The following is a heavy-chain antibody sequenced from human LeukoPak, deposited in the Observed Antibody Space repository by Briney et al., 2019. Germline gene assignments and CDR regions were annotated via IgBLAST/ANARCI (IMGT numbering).Heavy chain of an antibody. D-gene: IGHD1-26*01. CDR3: ARHLGPYSASYLDY. V-gene: IGHV4-39*01. J-gene: IGHJ4*02. Sequence: SETLSLTCTVSGASISSSTYYWGWIRQPPGKGLEWIGSVNYAVNTYYNPSLKSRVTISADTSKNQFSLKMNFVTAADTALYYCARHLGPYSASYLDYWGQGSLVTVSS. CDR1: GASISSSTYY. CDR2: VNYAVNT.